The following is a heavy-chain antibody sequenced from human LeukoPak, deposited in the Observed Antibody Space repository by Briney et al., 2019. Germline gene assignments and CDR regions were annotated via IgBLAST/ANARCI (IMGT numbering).Heavy chain of an antibody. V-gene: IGHV1-46*01. CDR1: GYTFTSYY. CDR2: INPSGGST. CDR3: ARVVTPRYVSTPSCYWKGWFDP. D-gene: IGHD2-2*01. J-gene: IGHJ5*02. Sequence: GASVKVSCKASGYTFTSYYMHWVRQAPGQGLEWMGIINPSGGSTSHAQKFQGRVTMTRDRSTSTVYMELSSLRSEDTSVYYCARVVTPRYVSTPSCYWKGWFDPWGQGTLVTVSS.